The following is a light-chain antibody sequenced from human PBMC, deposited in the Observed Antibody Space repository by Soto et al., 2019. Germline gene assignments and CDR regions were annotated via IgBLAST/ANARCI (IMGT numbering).Light chain of an antibody. CDR2: GAS. V-gene: IGKV3-15*01. J-gene: IGKJ1*01. CDR3: KVSYCTPLR. CDR1: QSVSRT. Sequence: KGMTMSPATLSLSPGERATLSFRASQSVSRTLAWYQQNIGSAPRLLISGASIRATGIPARFSGSGSGTEFTLTISSLQSEDGTCYCCKVSYCTPLRFAQRTKVDI.